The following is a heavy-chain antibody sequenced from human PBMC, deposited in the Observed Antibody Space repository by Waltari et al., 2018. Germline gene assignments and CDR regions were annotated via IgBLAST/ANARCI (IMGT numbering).Heavy chain of an antibody. V-gene: IGHV3-48*03. D-gene: IGHD1-20*01. CDR1: GFTFSNYA. J-gene: IGHJ4*02. Sequence: EVQLVQSGGGLLQPGGSVRLSCAASGFTFSNYARNWVRQAPGKGLVWSSHVSTSGTSIYYAGSLRGRFTISRDNTKNSLYLQMNSLRAEDTAVYYCMSSLISGTTLWGQGTLVTVSS. CDR2: VSTSGTSI. CDR3: MSSLISGTTL.